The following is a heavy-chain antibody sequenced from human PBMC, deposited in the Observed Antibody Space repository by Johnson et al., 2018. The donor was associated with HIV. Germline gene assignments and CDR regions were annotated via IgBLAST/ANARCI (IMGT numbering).Heavy chain of an antibody. CDR1: GFTLDDYD. CDR2: IYSGGST. Sequence: VQLVESGGGVVRPGGSLRLSCVASGFTLDDYDMSWVRQAPGKGLEWVSVIYSGGSTYYADSVKGRFTLSRDNSKNTLYLQMNSLGAEDSALYYCARGPGYSSSWYVNTDAFDIWGQGTMVTVSS. J-gene: IGHJ3*02. CDR3: ARGPGYSSSWYVNTDAFDI. V-gene: IGHV3-66*01. D-gene: IGHD6-13*01.